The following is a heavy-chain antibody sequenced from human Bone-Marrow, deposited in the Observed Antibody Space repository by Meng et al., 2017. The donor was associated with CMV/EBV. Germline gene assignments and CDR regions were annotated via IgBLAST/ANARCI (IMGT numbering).Heavy chain of an antibody. D-gene: IGHD3-10*01. CDR2: INPSGGST. CDR1: GYTFTSYY. J-gene: IGHJ6*02. V-gene: IGHV1-46*01. Sequence: ASVKVSCKASGYTFTSYYMHWVRQAPGQGLEWMGIINPSGGSTSYAQKFQGRVTMTRDTSTSRVYMELSSLRSEDTDVYDCTKGGEDGSGSYRHYYYYYGMDVWGQGTTVTVSS. CDR3: TKGGEDGSGSYRHYYYYYGMDV.